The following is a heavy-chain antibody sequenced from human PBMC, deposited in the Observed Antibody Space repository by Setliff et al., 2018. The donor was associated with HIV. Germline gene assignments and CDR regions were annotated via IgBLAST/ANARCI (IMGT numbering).Heavy chain of an antibody. CDR3: ARVWLHFGADIPRFDP. CDR2: IYHSGST. J-gene: IGHJ5*02. D-gene: IGHD3-16*01. V-gene: IGHV4-38-2*01. CDR1: GDSINSGYY. Sequence: SETLSLTCGVSGDSINSGYYWGWIRQPPGKGLEWIGSIYHSGSTYYSPSLRSRVAMSIDTSKNQFSLKLDSLTAADTAVYYCARVWLHFGADIPRFDPWGQGLLVTVSS.